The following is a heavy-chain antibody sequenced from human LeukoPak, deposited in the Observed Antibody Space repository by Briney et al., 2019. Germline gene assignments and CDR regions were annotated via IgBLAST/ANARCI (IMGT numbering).Heavy chain of an antibody. Sequence: PGGSLRLSCAASGFTFSDYYMSWIRQAPGKGLVWVSRISGDEIWTSYADSVKGRFIISRDNAKDTLYLQMNSLRTEDTAVYYCAREYNSGPKQTDAFDIWGQGTMVTVSS. CDR2: ISGDEIWT. V-gene: IGHV3-74*01. J-gene: IGHJ3*02. D-gene: IGHD3-22*01. CDR3: AREYNSGPKQTDAFDI. CDR1: GFTFSDYY.